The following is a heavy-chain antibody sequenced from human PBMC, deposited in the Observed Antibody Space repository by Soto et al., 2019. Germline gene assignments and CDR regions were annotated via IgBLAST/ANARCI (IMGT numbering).Heavy chain of an antibody. CDR1: GYTFTSYA. V-gene: IGHV1-3*01. CDR3: ARASIAVAGLFGY. D-gene: IGHD6-19*01. J-gene: IGHJ4*02. CDR2: INAGNGNT. Sequence: ASVKVSCTASGYTFTSYAMHWVRQAPGQRLEWMGWINAGNGNTKYSQKFRGRVTITRDTSASTAYMELSSLRSEDTAVYYCARASIAVAGLFGYWGQGTLVTVSS.